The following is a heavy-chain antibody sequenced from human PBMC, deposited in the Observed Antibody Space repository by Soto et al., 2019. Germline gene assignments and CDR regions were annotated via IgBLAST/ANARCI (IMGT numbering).Heavy chain of an antibody. CDR1: GGTFSSYA. J-gene: IGHJ6*02. CDR3: ARDSALLAGDKIGFPLGYYYGMDV. CDR2: IIPIFGTA. V-gene: IGHV1-69*13. D-gene: IGHD2-21*01. Sequence: SVKVSCKASGGTFSSYAISWVRQAPGQGLEWMGGIIPIFGTANYAQKFQGRVTITADESTSTAYMELSSLRSEDTAVYYCARDSALLAGDKIGFPLGYYYGMDVWGQGTTVTVSS.